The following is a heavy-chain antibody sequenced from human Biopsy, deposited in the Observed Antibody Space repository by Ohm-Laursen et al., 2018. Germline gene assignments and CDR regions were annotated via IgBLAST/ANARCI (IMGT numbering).Heavy chain of an antibody. J-gene: IGHJ5*02. V-gene: IGHV1-2*02. CDR1: GYTLTGYH. CDR2: INAKTGDT. D-gene: IGHD3-22*01. CDR3: TRGGYYYDSLAYYYWFDP. Sequence: GPSVKASCKASGYTLTGYHVHWVRQAPGQGLEWMGWINAKTGDTNYAQKFQGRVTMTRDTSISTAYVDLSSLRSDDTAVYYCTRGGYYYDSLAYYYWFDPWGQGTLVTVSS.